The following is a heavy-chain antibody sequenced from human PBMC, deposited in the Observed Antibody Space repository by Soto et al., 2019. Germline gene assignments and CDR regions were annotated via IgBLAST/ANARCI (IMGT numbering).Heavy chain of an antibody. CDR1: GYTFTSYD. V-gene: IGHV1-8*01. CDR2: MNPNSGNT. J-gene: IGHJ4*02. Sequence: GASVKVSCKASGYTFTSYDINWVRQATGQGLEWMGWMNPNSGNTGYAQKFQGRVTMTRNTSISTAYMELSSLRSEDTAVYYCAREDKPGGYTPPGTSGFDSWGQGTLVTVSS. CDR3: AREDKPGGYTPPGTSGFDS. D-gene: IGHD5-12*01.